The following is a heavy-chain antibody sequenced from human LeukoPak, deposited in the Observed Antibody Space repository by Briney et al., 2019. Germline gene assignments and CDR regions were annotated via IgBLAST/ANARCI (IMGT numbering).Heavy chain of an antibody. CDR3: AREESVVTWTGNFDY. V-gene: IGHV1-46*01. CDR2: INPSGGST. Sequence: ASVKVSCKASGYTFTSYYMHWVRQAPGQGLEWMGIINPSGGSTSYAQKFQGRVTMTWDTSTSTVYMELSSLRSEDTAVYYCAREESVVTWTGNFDYWGQGTLVTVSS. J-gene: IGHJ4*02. D-gene: IGHD3/OR15-3a*01. CDR1: GYTFTSYY.